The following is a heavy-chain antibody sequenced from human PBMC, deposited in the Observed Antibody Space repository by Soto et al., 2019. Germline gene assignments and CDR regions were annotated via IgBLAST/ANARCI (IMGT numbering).Heavy chain of an antibody. CDR2: IYHSGNT. Sequence: SETLSLTCTVSGGSISSYYWTWIRQPPGKGLEWIGYIYHSGNTNYNSSLKSRVTISVDTSKNQFSLKLSSVTAADTAVYYCARGSRYSYGYDVHYYYYMDVWGKGTTVTVSS. CDR3: ARGSRYSYGYDVHYYYYMDV. V-gene: IGHV4-59*01. J-gene: IGHJ6*03. CDR1: GGSISSYY. D-gene: IGHD5-18*01.